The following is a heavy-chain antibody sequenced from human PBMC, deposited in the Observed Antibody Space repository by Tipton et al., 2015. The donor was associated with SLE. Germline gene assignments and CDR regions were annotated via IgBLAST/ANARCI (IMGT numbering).Heavy chain of an antibody. CDR2: IRYDGSNK. Sequence: SLRLSCAASGFTFSSYGMHWVRQAPGKGLEWVAFIRYDGSNKYYADSVKGRFTISRDNSKNTLYLQMNSLRAEDTAVYYCAKDRYGSGKWGYFQHWGQGTLVTVPS. D-gene: IGHD3-10*01. CDR1: GFTFSSYG. J-gene: IGHJ1*01. V-gene: IGHV3-30*02. CDR3: AKDRYGSGKWGYFQH.